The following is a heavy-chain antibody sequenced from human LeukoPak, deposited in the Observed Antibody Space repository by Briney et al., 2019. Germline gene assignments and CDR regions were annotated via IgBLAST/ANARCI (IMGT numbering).Heavy chain of an antibody. V-gene: IGHV4-59*01. J-gene: IGHJ4*02. Sequence: PSETLSLTCTVSGGSISSYYWSWIRQPPGKGLEWIGYIYYSGSTNYNPSLKSRVTISVDTSKNQFSLKLNSVTAADTAVYYCARGFYYDFWSGYYTNTGYYFDYWGQGTLVTVSS. CDR1: GGSISSYY. CDR2: IYYSGST. CDR3: ARGFYYDFWSGYYTNTGYYFDY. D-gene: IGHD3-3*01.